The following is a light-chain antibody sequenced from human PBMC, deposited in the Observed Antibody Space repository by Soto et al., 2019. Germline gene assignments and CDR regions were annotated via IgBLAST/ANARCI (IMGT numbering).Light chain of an antibody. CDR1: QTINSF. CDR3: QQYYRYPWT. CDR2: DAS. Sequence: DIQMTQSPSTLSASVGDRVTITCRASQTINSFSAWYQQTPGKAPKLLIYDASSLQSGVPSRFSGGGSGTEFTLTISSLQPDDFATFHCQQYYRYPWTFGQGTKVEIK. V-gene: IGKV1-5*01. J-gene: IGKJ1*01.